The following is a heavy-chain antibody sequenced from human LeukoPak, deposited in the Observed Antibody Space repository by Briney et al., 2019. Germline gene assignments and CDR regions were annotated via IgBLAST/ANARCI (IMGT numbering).Heavy chain of an antibody. Sequence: GRSLRLSCAASGFTFSSYGMHWVRQAPGKGLEWVAVISYDGSNKYYADSVKGRFTISRDNSKNTLYLQMNSLRAEDTAVYYCARDEIGDTAMAYYYYYGMDVWGQGTTVTVSS. V-gene: IGHV3-30*03. D-gene: IGHD5-18*01. CDR2: ISYDGSNK. J-gene: IGHJ6*02. CDR3: ARDEIGDTAMAYYYYYGMDV. CDR1: GFTFSSYG.